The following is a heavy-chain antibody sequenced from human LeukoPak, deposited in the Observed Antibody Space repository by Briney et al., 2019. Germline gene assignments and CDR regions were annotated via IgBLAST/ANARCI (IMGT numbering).Heavy chain of an antibody. D-gene: IGHD3-16*02. CDR3: AHTDAFYDYIWGSYRKPNYFDY. CDR1: GFSLSTSGVG. Sequence: SGPTLVNPTQTLTLTRTFSGFSLSTSGVGVGWIRQPPGKALEWLALIYWDDDKRYSPSLKSRLTITKDTSKNQVVLTMTNMDPVDTATYYCAHTDAFYDYIWGSYRKPNYFDYWGQGTLVTVSS. CDR2: IYWDDDK. J-gene: IGHJ4*02. V-gene: IGHV2-5*02.